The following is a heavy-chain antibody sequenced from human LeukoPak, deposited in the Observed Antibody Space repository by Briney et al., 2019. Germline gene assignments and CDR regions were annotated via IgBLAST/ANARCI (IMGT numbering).Heavy chain of an antibody. CDR1: GYTLTELS. D-gene: IGHD3-16*02. CDR2: FDPEDGET. CDR3: ATEVITFGGVIAYFDY. V-gene: IGHV1-24*01. Sequence: ASVKVSCKVSGYTLTELSMHWVRQAPGKGLEWMGGFDPEDGETVYAQKFQGRVTMTEDTSTDTAYMELSSLRSEDTAVYYCATEVITFGGVIAYFDYWGQGTLVTVSS. J-gene: IGHJ4*02.